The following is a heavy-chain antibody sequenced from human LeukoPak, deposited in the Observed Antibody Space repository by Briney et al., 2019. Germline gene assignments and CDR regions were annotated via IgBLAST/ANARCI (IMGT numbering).Heavy chain of an antibody. J-gene: IGHJ3*02. CDR1: GFTFSSYG. D-gene: IGHD3-10*01. V-gene: IGHV3-30*02. CDR2: IRYDGSNK. Sequence: GGSLRLSCAASGFTFSSYGMHWVRQAPGKGLEWVAFIRYDGSNKYYADSVKGRFTISRDNSKNTLYLQMNSLRAEDTAVYYCAKVAREFMGAFDIWGQGTMVTISS. CDR3: AKVAREFMGAFDI.